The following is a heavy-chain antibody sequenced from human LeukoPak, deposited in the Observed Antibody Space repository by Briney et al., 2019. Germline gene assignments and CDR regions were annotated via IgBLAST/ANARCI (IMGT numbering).Heavy chain of an antibody. V-gene: IGHV4-59*01. CDR2: IYYSGST. D-gene: IGHD7-27*01. Sequence: PSETLSLTCTVSGGSISSYYWSWIRQPPGKGLEWIGYIYYSGSTNYNPSLKSRVTISVDTSKNQFSLKLSSVTAADTAVYYCARMKLGSYWFDPWGQGTLVTVSS. CDR1: GGSISSYY. CDR3: ARMKLGSYWFDP. J-gene: IGHJ5*02.